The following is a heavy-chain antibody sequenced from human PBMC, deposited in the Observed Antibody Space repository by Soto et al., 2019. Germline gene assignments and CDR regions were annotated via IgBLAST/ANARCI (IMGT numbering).Heavy chain of an antibody. CDR2: ISFDGSNE. D-gene: IGHD4-17*01. CDR3: ARPAATVIFYSGMDV. Sequence: SLILSCAASGFTVSDYAMHWVRQAPGKGLEWVAIISFDGSNEHYADSVQGRFTISRDNSENTLYLQMNSLRADDTAVYYCARPAATVIFYSGMDVWGQGTTVTVSS. J-gene: IGHJ6*02. V-gene: IGHV3-30-3*01. CDR1: GFTVSDYA.